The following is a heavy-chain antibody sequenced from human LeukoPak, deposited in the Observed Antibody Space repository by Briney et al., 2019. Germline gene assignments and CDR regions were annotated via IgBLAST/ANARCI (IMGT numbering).Heavy chain of an antibody. CDR1: GYTFTGYY. Sequence: ASVKVSCKASGYTFTGYYMHWVRQAPEQGLEWMGWINPNSGGTNYAQKFQGRVTMTRDTSISTAYMELSRLRSDDTAVYYCARDVRWELLGSDFDYWGQGTLATVSS. J-gene: IGHJ4*02. CDR3: ARDVRWELLGSDFDY. D-gene: IGHD1-26*01. CDR2: INPNSGGT. V-gene: IGHV1-2*02.